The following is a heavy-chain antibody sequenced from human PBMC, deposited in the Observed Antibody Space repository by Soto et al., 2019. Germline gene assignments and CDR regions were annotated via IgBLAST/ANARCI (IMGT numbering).Heavy chain of an antibody. CDR1: GFTFSSYS. D-gene: IGHD2-2*01. CDR2: ISSSSSYI. CDR3: ARVVVVPAAIPWFDP. V-gene: IGHV3-21*01. J-gene: IGHJ5*02. Sequence: EVQLVESGGGLVKPGGSLRLSCAASGFTFSSYSMNWVRQAPGKGLEWVSSISSSSSYIYYADSVKGRFTISRDNAKNSLYLQMNSLSAEDTAVYYCARVVVVPAAIPWFDPWGQGTLVTVSS.